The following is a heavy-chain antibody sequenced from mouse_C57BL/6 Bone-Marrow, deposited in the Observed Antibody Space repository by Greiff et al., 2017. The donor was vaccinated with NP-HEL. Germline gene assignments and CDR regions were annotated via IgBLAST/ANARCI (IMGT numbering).Heavy chain of an antibody. CDR1: GYTFTSYG. CDR3: ARFTTVVATNFDY. J-gene: IGHJ2*01. Sequence: VQLQQSGAELARPGASVKLSCKASGYTFTSYGISWVKQRTGQGLEWIGEIYPGSGSTNYTEKFKSKATLTVDTSSSTAYMQLSSLTSEDSAVYYCARFTTVVATNFDYWGQGTTLTVSS. CDR2: IYPGSGST. V-gene: IGHV1-81*01. D-gene: IGHD1-1*01.